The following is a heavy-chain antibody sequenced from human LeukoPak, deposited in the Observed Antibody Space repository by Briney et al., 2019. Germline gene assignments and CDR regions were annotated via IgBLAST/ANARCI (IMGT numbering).Heavy chain of an antibody. D-gene: IGHD1-26*01. CDR3: AIAQSWDELFDS. Sequence: PGGSLRLSCAASGIAVIGNYMSWVRQPPGKGLEWVSFISINTDTFYADSVRGRFTISRVSSKNTLFLQMNSLRDEDSAVYYCAIAQSWDELFDSWGQGTLVTVSS. CDR2: ISINTDT. J-gene: IGHJ4*02. CDR1: GIAVIGNY. V-gene: IGHV3-53*01.